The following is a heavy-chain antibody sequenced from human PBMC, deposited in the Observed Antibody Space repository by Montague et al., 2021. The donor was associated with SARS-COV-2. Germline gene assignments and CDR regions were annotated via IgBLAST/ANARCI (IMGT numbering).Heavy chain of an antibody. D-gene: IGHD3-22*01. V-gene: IGHV4-39*01. CDR2: IYYSGST. CDR3: ARRGKTRIAMIVVVIGYFDY. J-gene: IGHJ4*02. CDR1: GGSISSSSYY. Sequence: SETLSLTCTVSGGSISSSSYYWGWIRQPPGKGLEWIGSIYYSGSTYYNPSLKSRVTTSVDTSKNQFSLKLSSVTAADTAVYYCARRGKTRIAMIVVVIGYFDYWGQGTLVTVSS.